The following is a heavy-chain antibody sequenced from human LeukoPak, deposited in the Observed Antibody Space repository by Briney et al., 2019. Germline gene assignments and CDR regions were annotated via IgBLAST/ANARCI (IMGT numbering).Heavy chain of an antibody. CDR1: GYSFTSFG. CDR3: VRDAIPGRLTGDY. J-gene: IGHJ4*02. D-gene: IGHD2-2*01. Sequence: GASVEVSCKASGYSFTSFGMSWARQAPGQGLEGMGCISVYNGGTKSAQTFQGRVTMTTDTSASTAYMELRSLRSDDTAVYYCVRDAIPGRLTGDYWGQGTLVTVSS. V-gene: IGHV1-18*01. CDR2: ISVYNGGT.